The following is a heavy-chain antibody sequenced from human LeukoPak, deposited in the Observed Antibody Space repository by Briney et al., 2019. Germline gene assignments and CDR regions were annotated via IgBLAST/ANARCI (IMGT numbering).Heavy chain of an antibody. Sequence: PSETLSLTCTVSGASISSYYWSWIRQPPGKGLEWIGYIYYSGSTNYNPSLKSRVTISVDTSKNQFSLKLSSVTAADTAVYYCASYGDLDAFDIWGQGTMVTVSS. CDR2: IYYSGST. V-gene: IGHV4-59*01. CDR1: GASISSYY. D-gene: IGHD4-17*01. J-gene: IGHJ3*02. CDR3: ASYGDLDAFDI.